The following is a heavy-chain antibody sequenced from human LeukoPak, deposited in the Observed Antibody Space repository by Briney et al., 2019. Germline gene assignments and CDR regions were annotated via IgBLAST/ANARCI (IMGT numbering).Heavy chain of an antibody. D-gene: IGHD3-22*01. CDR1: GFTFRSYW. V-gene: IGHV3-7*01. J-gene: IGHJ4*02. CDR2: IKHDGREK. CDR3: ARDCSESSGRYYKIGLDY. Sequence: GGSLRLSCAASGFTFRSYWMSWVRQAPGKGLEWVANIKHDGREKYYVDSVKGRFTISRDNAKNSLYLQMNSLRVEDTAVYYCARDCSESSGRYYKIGLDYWGQGTLVTVSS.